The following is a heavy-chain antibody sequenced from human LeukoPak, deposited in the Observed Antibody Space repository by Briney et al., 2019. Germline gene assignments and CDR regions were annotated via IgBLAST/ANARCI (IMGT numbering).Heavy chain of an antibody. Sequence: PGGSLRLSCAASGFTFSSYSMNWVRQAPGKGLEWVSSISSSSSYIYYADSVKGRFTISRDNAKNSLYLQMNSLRAEDTAVYYCARAVSSTSWSDYWGQGTLVTVSS. V-gene: IGHV3-21*01. J-gene: IGHJ4*02. D-gene: IGHD2-2*01. CDR3: ARAVSSTSWSDY. CDR2: ISSSSSYI. CDR1: GFTFSSYS.